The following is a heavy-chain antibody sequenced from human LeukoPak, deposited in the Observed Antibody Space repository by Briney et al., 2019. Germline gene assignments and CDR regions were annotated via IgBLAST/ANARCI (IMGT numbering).Heavy chain of an antibody. CDR1: GFTFSSYS. V-gene: IGHV3-48*04. D-gene: IGHD6-19*01. Sequence: GGPLRLSCAASGFTFSSYSMNWVRQAPGKGLEWLSYISVSTSTIYYADSVKGRFSISRDNAKNSLSLQMNSLRTEDTALYYCASRSGGVAGRGLVYWGQGTLVIVSS. CDR3: ASRSGGVAGRGLVY. J-gene: IGHJ4*02. CDR2: ISVSTSTI.